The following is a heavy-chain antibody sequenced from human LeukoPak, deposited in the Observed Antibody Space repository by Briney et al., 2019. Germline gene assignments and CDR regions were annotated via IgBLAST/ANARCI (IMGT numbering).Heavy chain of an antibody. CDR1: GYSFTTYS. Sequence: SVKVSCKPSGYSFTTYSIHWVRQAPGQGLEWMAWINVGNGNTKYSQNFQGRLTITKDTSASTASMELSSLRPEDTALYFCARDLIVYGSGSYFDYWGQGTRVTVSS. V-gene: IGHV1-3*01. CDR3: ARDLIVYGSGSYFDY. D-gene: IGHD3-10*01. CDR2: INVGNGNT. J-gene: IGHJ4*02.